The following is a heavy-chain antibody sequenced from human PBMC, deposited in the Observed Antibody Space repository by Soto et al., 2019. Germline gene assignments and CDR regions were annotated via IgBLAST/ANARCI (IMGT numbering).Heavy chain of an antibody. CDR3: ARQNIVVVPPTPYYYGMDV. CDR2: INHSGNT. J-gene: IGHJ6*02. V-gene: IGHV4-34*01. Sequence: SETLSLTCAVYGGSFSGYYWSWIRQPPGKGLEWIGEINHSGNTNYNPSLKSRVTISVDTSKNQFSLKLSSVTAADTAVYYCARQNIVVVPPTPYYYGMDVWGQGTTVTVSS. D-gene: IGHD2-2*01. CDR1: GGSFSGYY.